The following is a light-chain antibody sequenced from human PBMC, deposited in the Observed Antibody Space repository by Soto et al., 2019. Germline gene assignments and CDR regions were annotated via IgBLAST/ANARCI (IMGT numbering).Light chain of an antibody. CDR3: SSYTSSSTLV. Sequence: QSALTQPASVSGSPGQSITISCTGTSSDVGGYNYVSWYQQHPGKAPKLMIYDVSNRPSGVSNRFSVSKSGNTASLTISGLQAEDEADYYCSSYTSSSTLVFGGETKLTVL. J-gene: IGLJ2*01. V-gene: IGLV2-14*01. CDR2: DVS. CDR1: SSDVGGYNY.